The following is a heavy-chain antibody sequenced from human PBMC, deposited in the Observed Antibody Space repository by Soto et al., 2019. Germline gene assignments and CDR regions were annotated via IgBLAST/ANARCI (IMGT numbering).Heavy chain of an antibody. J-gene: IGHJ6*02. CDR3: ARTVTLPYYDGMDV. CDR2: IIPIFGTA. CDR1: GGTFSSYA. D-gene: IGHD4-4*01. Sequence: QVQLVQSGAEVKKPGSSVKVSCKASGGTFSSYAISWVRQAPGQGLEWMGGIIPIFGTANYAQKLQGRVTIAADESTSTAYMELSRLRSEDTAVYYCARTVTLPYYDGMDVWGQGTTVTVSS. V-gene: IGHV1-69*12.